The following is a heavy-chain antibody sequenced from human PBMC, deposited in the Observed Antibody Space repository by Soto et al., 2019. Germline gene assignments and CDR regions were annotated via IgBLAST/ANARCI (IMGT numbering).Heavy chain of an antibody. Sequence: EVELLESGGGLAQPGGSLRLSCAASGFTFGIHAMTWIRQVPGKGLEWVANINGRGSNTNYADSVKGRFTISRDNSNNTVDLQMTGLRQEATALYFCAKDSRRYCSGGNCLYLDSWGQGVLVTVSS. CDR1: GFTFGIHA. CDR3: AKDSRRYCSGGNCLYLDS. J-gene: IGHJ4*02. CDR2: INGRGSNT. D-gene: IGHD2-15*01. V-gene: IGHV3-23*01.